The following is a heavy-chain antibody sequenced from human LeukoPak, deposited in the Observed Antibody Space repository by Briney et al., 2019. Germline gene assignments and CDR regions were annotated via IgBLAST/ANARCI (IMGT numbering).Heavy chain of an antibody. J-gene: IGHJ4*02. CDR3: ARVGTYYYDSSGYLPFDY. Sequence: GGSLRLSCAASGFTFSSYWMHWVRQAPGKGLVWVSRINSDGSSTSYADSVKGRFTISRDNAKNTLYLPMNSLRAEDTAVYYCARVGTYYYDSSGYLPFDYWGQGTLVTVSS. D-gene: IGHD3-22*01. CDR2: INSDGSST. CDR1: GFTFSSYW. V-gene: IGHV3-74*01.